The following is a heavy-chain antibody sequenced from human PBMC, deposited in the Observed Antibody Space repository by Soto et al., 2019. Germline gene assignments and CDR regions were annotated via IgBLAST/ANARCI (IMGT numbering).Heavy chain of an antibody. CDR2: MNPNSGKT. V-gene: IGHV1-8*01. CDR3: ARVYDYVWGPPDY. D-gene: IGHD3-16*01. J-gene: IGHJ4*02. Sequence: ASVKVSCKASGYTFTSYDINWVRQATGQGLEWKGWMNPNSGKTGYAQKFQGRVTMTRNTSISTAYMEMRSLRSDDTAVYYCARVYDYVWGPPDYWGQGTLVTVSS. CDR1: GYTFTSYD.